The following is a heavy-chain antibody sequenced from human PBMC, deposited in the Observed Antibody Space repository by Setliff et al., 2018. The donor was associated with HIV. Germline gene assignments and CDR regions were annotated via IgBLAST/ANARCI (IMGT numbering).Heavy chain of an antibody. CDR2: IHYSGST. J-gene: IGHJ4*02. CDR1: GGCIGRSNYY. CDR3: ARPSLGIGGGSKFDS. V-gene: IGHV4-39*01. Sequence: PSETLSLTCSVSGGCIGRSNYYWGWIRQSPGKGLEWIGNIHYSGSTYYNPSLKSRVTISVDPSQNQFSLRLISVTAADAAIYYCARPSLGIGGGSKFDSWGQGIRVTVSS. D-gene: IGHD3-3*01.